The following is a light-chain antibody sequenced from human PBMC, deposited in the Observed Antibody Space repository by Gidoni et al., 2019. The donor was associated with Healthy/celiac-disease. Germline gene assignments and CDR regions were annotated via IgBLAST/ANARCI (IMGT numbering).Light chain of an antibody. CDR3: QQYDNPLLT. CDR1: QDISNY. J-gene: IGKJ4*01. CDR2: DAS. V-gene: IGKV1-33*01. Sequence: DVQLTQSPSSLSASVGDRVTITCQASQDISNYLNWYQQQPGKAPKLLIYDASNLETGVPSRFSGSGSGTDFTFTISSLQPEDIATYYCQQYDNPLLTFGGGTKVEIK.